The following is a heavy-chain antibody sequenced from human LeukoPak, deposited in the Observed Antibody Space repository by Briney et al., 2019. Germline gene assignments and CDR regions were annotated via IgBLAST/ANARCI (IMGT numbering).Heavy chain of an antibody. D-gene: IGHD6-13*01. CDR1: GFTFSSNR. CDR2: IKREGGDR. V-gene: IGHV3-7*01. Sequence: GGSLRLSCATSGFTFSSNRMSWVRQAPGKGLEWVAYIKREGGDRYYVDSVKGRFTISRDNTKNSLYLQMNNLRAEDAAVYYCARVAVAGIYFYYYMDVWGKGTTVTVSS. J-gene: IGHJ6*03. CDR3: ARVAVAGIYFYYYMDV.